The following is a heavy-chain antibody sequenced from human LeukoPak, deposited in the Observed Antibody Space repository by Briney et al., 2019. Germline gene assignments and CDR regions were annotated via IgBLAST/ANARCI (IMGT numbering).Heavy chain of an antibody. CDR2: INPSGGGT. D-gene: IGHD3-10*01. Sequence: ASVKVSCKASGYTFTSYDINWVRQAPGQGLEWMGIINPSGGGTSYAQKFQGRATMTRDTSTSTVYMELSSLRSEDTAVYYCARGGYYYASAWGQGTLVTVSS. CDR3: ARGGYYYASA. V-gene: IGHV1-46*01. J-gene: IGHJ5*02. CDR1: GYTFTSYD.